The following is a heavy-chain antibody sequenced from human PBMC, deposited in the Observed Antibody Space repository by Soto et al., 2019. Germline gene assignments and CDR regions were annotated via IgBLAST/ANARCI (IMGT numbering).Heavy chain of an antibody. J-gene: IGHJ6*03. D-gene: IGHD2-15*01. CDR1: GFAFNNYW. CDR3: ARVGGGSGGSPSKRYYYYYMDV. Sequence: GGSLRLSCAASGFAFNNYWMTWVRQAPGKGLEWVANIKEDGSEKYYVDSVKGRFTISRDNAKNSLYLQMNSLRAEDTAVYYCARVGGGSGGSPSKRYYYYYMDVWGKGTTVTVSS. V-gene: IGHV3-7*01. CDR2: IKEDGSEK.